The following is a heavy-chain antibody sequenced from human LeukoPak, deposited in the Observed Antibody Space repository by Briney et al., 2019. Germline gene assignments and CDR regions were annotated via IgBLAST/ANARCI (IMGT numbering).Heavy chain of an antibody. V-gene: IGHV3-11*04. J-gene: IGHJ4*02. Sequence: GGSLRLSCAASGFKFSDYYMNWIRQAPGKGLEWVSYISNGGNTIYYADSVKGRFTISRDNSKNTLYLQMNSLRAEDTAVYYCARILSSAWGELGYWGQGTLVTVSS. CDR3: ARILSSAWGELGY. D-gene: IGHD6-19*01. CDR1: GFKFSDYY. CDR2: ISNGGNTI.